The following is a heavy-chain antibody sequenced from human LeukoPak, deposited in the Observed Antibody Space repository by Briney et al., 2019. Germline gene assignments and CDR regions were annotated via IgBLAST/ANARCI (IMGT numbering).Heavy chain of an antibody. D-gene: IGHD3-10*01. J-gene: IGHJ4*02. Sequence: PGGSLRLSCAASGFTFDDYAMSWVRQTPGKGLEWVSAINWNGGSTSYADSVKGRFTISRDNAENSLYLQMNSLRAEDTAVYYCARLGARSGSYDYWGQGTLVTVSS. CDR2: INWNGGST. CDR3: ARLGARSGSYDY. CDR1: GFTFDDYA. V-gene: IGHV3-20*04.